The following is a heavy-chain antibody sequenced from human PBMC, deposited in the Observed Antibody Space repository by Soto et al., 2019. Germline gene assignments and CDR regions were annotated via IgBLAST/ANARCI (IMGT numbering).Heavy chain of an antibody. D-gene: IGHD1-1*01. Sequence: QVHLVQSGAEVKKPGASVKVSCKASGYTFTSYDITWVRQAPGQGLEWMGWISAHNGNTDSAQKLQGRVIVTRDTSTSTAYMELRSLISDDTAVYYCARGRYGDYWGQGALVTVSS. CDR2: ISAHNGNT. J-gene: IGHJ4*02. V-gene: IGHV1-18*01. CDR1: GYTFTSYD. CDR3: ARGRYGDY.